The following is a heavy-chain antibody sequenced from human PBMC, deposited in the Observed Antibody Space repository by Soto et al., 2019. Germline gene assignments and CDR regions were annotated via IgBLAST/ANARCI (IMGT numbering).Heavy chain of an antibody. V-gene: IGHV3-23*01. CDR1: GFTFKESA. Sequence: PGGSLRLSCAASGFTFKESAMNWVRQAPGKGLEWVASRSDTGASTWYAESVRGRLSISIDNSKNTIYLQRNSLRGEDTALYYCAKGRGSGWAWYFDNWGQGTLVTVSS. D-gene: IGHD6-19*01. CDR2: RSDTGAST. CDR3: AKGRGSGWAWYFDN. J-gene: IGHJ4*02.